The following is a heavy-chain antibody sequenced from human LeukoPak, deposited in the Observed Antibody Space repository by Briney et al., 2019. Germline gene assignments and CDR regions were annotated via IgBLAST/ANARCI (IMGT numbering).Heavy chain of an antibody. J-gene: IGHJ6*03. D-gene: IGHD2-15*01. CDR3: AGVTPLCSGGSCCSAPYYYYYYMDV. Sequence: SETLSLTCTVSGGSISSYYWSWIRQPPGKGLEWIGYIYYSGSTKYNPSLKSRVTISVATSKNQFSLKLSSVTAADTAVYYCAGVTPLCSGGSCCSAPYYYYYYMDVWGKGTTVTVSS. CDR1: GGSISSYY. V-gene: IGHV4-59*01. CDR2: IYYSGST.